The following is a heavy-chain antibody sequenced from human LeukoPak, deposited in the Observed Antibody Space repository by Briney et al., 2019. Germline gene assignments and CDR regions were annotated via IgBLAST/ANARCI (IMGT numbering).Heavy chain of an antibody. Sequence: GESLKIPCKGSGYSFTSYWIGGARQMPGKGLEWMGIIYPGDSDTRYSPPFQGQVTISADKSISTACLQWSSLKASDTAMYYCASSIGATTDDAFDSWGQGTTVSVS. CDR2: IYPGDSDT. D-gene: IGHD1-1*01. CDR3: ASSIGATTDDAFDS. CDR1: GYSFTSYW. J-gene: IGHJ3*02. V-gene: IGHV5-51*01.